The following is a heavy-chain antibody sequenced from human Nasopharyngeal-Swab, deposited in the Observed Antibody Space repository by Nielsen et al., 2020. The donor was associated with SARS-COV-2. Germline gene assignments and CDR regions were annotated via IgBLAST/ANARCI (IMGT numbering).Heavy chain of an antibody. Sequence: SETLSLTCTVSGGSISSSSYYWGWIRQPPGKGLEGIGSIYYSGSTYYNPSLKSRVTITVDTSKNQFSLKLSSVTAADTAVYYCARNLMGYLRYWGQGTLVTVSS. CDR2: IYYSGST. CDR3: ARNLMGYLRY. V-gene: IGHV4-39*07. D-gene: IGHD5-12*01. CDR1: GGSISSSSYY. J-gene: IGHJ4*02.